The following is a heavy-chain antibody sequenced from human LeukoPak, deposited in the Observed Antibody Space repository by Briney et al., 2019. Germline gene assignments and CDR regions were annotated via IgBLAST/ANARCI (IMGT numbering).Heavy chain of an antibody. CDR3: ARGVTRSDWYDP. D-gene: IGHD2-15*01. Sequence: SETLSLTCAVYGGSFSGYYWSWIRQPPGKGLEWIGEINHSGSTNYNPSLKSRVTISVDTSKNQFSLKLSSVTAADTAVYYCARGVTRSDWYDPWGQGTLVTVSS. CDR2: INHSGST. CDR1: GGSFSGYY. V-gene: IGHV4-34*01. J-gene: IGHJ5*02.